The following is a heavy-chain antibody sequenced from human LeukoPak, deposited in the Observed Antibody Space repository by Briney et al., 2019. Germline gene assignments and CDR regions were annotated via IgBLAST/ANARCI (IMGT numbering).Heavy chain of an antibody. CDR1: GYTFSSYG. J-gene: IGHJ4*02. Sequence: GGSLRLSCAASGYTFSSYGMHWVRQAPGKGLEWVAVIWYDGSNKYYADSVKGRFTISRDNSKNTLYLQMNSLRAEDTAVYYCARDDVVVTGALDFWGQGTLVTVSS. CDR3: ARDDVVVTGALDF. D-gene: IGHD2-15*01. V-gene: IGHV3-33*01. CDR2: IWYDGSNK.